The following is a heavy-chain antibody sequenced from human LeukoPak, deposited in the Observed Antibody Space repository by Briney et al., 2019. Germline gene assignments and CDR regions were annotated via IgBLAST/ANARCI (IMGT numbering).Heavy chain of an antibody. CDR1: GDSLRKSTFY. J-gene: IGHJ3*02. CDR3: ARDRQAVVIRAFDI. CDR2: IYYSGGA. Sequence: SETLSLTCTVSGDSLRKSTFYWVWIRQPPGKGLEWIGSIYYSGGADYNPSLKSRVTISVDTSKNQFSLKLSSVTAADTAVYYCARDRQAVVIRAFDIWGQGTMVTVSS. D-gene: IGHD2-21*01. V-gene: IGHV4-39*07.